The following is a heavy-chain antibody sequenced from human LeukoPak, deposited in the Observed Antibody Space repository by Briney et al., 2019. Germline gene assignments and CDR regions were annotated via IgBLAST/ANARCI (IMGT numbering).Heavy chain of an antibody. CDR2: INPNSGGT. CDR1: GYTFTGYC. J-gene: IGHJ4*02. V-gene: IGHV1-2*02. D-gene: IGHD2-8*01. CDR3: ARESPYCTNGVCYMGVYY. Sequence: ASVKVYCKASGYTFTGYCMHWVGQAPGQGLEWMGWINPNSGGTNYAQKFQGRVTMTRDTSISTAYMELSRLRSDDTAVYYCARESPYCTNGVCYMGVYYWGQGTLVTVSS.